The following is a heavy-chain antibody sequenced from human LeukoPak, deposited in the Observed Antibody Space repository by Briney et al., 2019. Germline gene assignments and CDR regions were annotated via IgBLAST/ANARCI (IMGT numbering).Heavy chain of an antibody. Sequence: GGSLRLSCAASGFSFKNYGMHWVRQAPGKGLEWVAVISYDGSNKYYADSVKGRFTISRDNSKNTLYLQMNSLRAEDTAVYYCAKDQSFIAVDYWGQGTLVTVSS. CDR3: AKDQSFIAVDY. CDR2: ISYDGSNK. CDR1: GFSFKNYG. J-gene: IGHJ4*02. V-gene: IGHV3-30*18. D-gene: IGHD6-13*01.